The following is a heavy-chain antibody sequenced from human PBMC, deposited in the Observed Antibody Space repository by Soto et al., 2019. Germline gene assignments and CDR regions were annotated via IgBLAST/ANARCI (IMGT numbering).Heavy chain of an antibody. D-gene: IGHD4-17*01. CDR2: IIPIFGTT. Sequence: ASVKVSCKASGGTFSNYAISWVRQAPGQGLEWMGGIIPIFGTTNYAQKFEGRVTITADKSTSTAYMELSSLRSEDTAVYYCARANYGGSSYYYCGMDVWGQGTTVTVSS. CDR3: ARANYGGSSYYYCGMDV. CDR1: GGTFSNYA. V-gene: IGHV1-69*06. J-gene: IGHJ6*02.